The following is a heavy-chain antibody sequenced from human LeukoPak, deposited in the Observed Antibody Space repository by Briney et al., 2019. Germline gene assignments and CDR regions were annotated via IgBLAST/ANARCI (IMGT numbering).Heavy chain of an antibody. J-gene: IGHJ4*02. D-gene: IGHD4-17*01. CDR3: ARDPSTVTTYDY. CDR2: ISPNNGVT. V-gene: IGHV1-2*02. Sequence: ASVKVSCKTSGYTFTVYHIHWARQAPGQGLEWMGWISPNNGVTKYEERLQGRVTMTRDTSISTAYMELSGLTSDDTAIYYCARDPSTVTTYDYWGQGTLVTVSP. CDR1: GYTFTVYH.